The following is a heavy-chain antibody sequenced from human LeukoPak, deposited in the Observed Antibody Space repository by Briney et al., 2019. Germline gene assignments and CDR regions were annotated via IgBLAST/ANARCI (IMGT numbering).Heavy chain of an antibody. CDR1: GFTFSTYA. CDR2: ISVGGGTT. D-gene: IGHD3-3*01. J-gene: IGHJ4*02. CDR3: ARVKASMGFYYFDY. Sequence: PGGSLRLSCATSGFTFSTYAMSWVRQAPGKGLEWVSSISVGGGTTYYADSVKGRFTISRDNSKNTLYLQMNSLRAEDTAVYYCARVKASMGFYYFDYWGQGTLVTVSS. V-gene: IGHV3-23*01.